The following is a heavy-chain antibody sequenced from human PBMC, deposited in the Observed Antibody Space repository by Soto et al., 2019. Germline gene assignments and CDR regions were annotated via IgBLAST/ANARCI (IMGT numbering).Heavy chain of an antibody. J-gene: IGHJ6*02. V-gene: IGHV1-69*13. CDR2: IIPIFGTA. CDR1: GGTFSSYA. CDR3: ARDTVAAAGDPYYYYYGMDV. D-gene: IGHD6-13*01. Sequence: SVKVSCKASGGTFSSYAISWVRQAPGQGLEWMGGIIPIFGTANYAQKFQGRVTITADESTSTAYMELSSLRSEDTAVYYCARDTVAAAGDPYYYYYGMDVWGQGTTVTVSS.